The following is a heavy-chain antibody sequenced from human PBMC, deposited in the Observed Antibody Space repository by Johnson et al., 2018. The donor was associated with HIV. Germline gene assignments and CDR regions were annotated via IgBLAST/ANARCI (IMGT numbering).Heavy chain of an antibody. D-gene: IGHD1-7*01. Sequence: VQLVESGGDLVQPGGSLRLSCAASGFTFSSYWMHWVRQAPGKGLVWVSRIINDDSSTTYADSVKGRFTISRDNAKNTLYLQMKSLRAEDTALYYCARALTGTTQGAFDSWGQGTMVTVSS. J-gene: IGHJ3*02. V-gene: IGHV3-74*02. CDR2: IINDDSST. CDR3: ARALTGTTQGAFDS. CDR1: GFTFSSYW.